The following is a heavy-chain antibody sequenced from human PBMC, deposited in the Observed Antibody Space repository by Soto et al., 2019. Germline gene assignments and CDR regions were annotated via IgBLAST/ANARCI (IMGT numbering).Heavy chain of an antibody. D-gene: IGHD3-3*01. J-gene: IGHJ6*02. CDR1: GFTFSNAW. CDR2: IKSKTDGGTT. Sequence: EVQLVESGGGLVKPGGSLRLSCAASGFTFSNAWMNWVRQAPGKGLEWVGRIKSKTDGGTTDYAAPVKGRFTISRGDSKNTLYLKNNSLKTEDTAVYYCTTGYDFWRPLGGGDYYYYGMDVWGQGTTVTVSS. V-gene: IGHV3-15*07. CDR3: TTGYDFWRPLGGGDYYYYGMDV.